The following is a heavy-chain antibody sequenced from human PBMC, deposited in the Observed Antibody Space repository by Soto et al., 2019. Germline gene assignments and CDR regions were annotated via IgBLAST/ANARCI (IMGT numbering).Heavy chain of an antibody. CDR3: ASYEADILNGDYYYYGMDV. D-gene: IGHD3-9*01. Sequence: VASVKVSCKASGYTFTSYAMHWVRQAPGQRLEWMGWINAGNGNTKYSQKFQGRVTITRDTSASTAYMELSSLRSEDTAVYYCASYEADILNGDYYYYGMDVWGQGTTVTVSS. J-gene: IGHJ6*02. CDR1: GYTFTSYA. CDR2: INAGNGNT. V-gene: IGHV1-3*01.